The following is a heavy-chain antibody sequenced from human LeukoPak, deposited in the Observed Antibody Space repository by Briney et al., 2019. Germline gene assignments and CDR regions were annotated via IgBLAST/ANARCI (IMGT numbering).Heavy chain of an antibody. CDR1: GGSISSSSYY. V-gene: IGHV4-39*07. CDR2: IYYSGST. Sequence: KPSETLSLTCTVSGGSISSSSYYWGWIRQPPGKGLEWIGSIYYSGSTYYNPSLKSRVTISVDTSKNQFSLKLSSVTAADTAVYYCARASAYYYYYYYMDVWGKGTTVTVSS. J-gene: IGHJ6*03. CDR3: ARASAYYYYYYYMDV.